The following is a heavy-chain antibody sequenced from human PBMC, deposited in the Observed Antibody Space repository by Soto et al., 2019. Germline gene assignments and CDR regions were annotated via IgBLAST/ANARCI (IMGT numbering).Heavy chain of an antibody. V-gene: IGHV1-8*01. CDR2: MNPNSGNT. D-gene: IGHD3-22*01. Sequence: APVKVSCKASGYTFTSYDINWVRQASGHGLEWMGWMNPNSGNTGYAQKFQGRVTMTRNTSISTAYMELSSLRSEDTAVYYWARGLRRSSVDYWGQGTLVTVSS. CDR3: ARGLRRSSVDY. CDR1: GYTFTSYD. J-gene: IGHJ4*02.